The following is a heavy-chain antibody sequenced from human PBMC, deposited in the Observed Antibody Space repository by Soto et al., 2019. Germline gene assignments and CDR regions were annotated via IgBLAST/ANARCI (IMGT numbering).Heavy chain of an antibody. V-gene: IGHV3-48*02. CDR1: GFTFSSYS. Sequence: GGSLRLSCAASGFTFSSYSMNWVRQAPGKGLEWVSYISSSSSTIYYADSVKGRFTISRDNAKNSLYLQMNSLRDEDTAVYYCARDPGYSCGYDWFDPWGQGTLVTVSS. J-gene: IGHJ5*02. CDR3: ARDPGYSCGYDWFDP. D-gene: IGHD5-18*01. CDR2: ISSSSSTI.